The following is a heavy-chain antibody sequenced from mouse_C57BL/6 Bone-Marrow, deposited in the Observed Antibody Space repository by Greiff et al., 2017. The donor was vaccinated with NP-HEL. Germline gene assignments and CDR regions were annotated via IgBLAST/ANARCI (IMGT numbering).Heavy chain of an antibody. J-gene: IGHJ2*01. Sequence: DVHLVESGGGLVKPGGSLKLSCAASGFTFSDYGMHWVRQAPEKGLEWVAYISSGSSTIYYADTVKGRFTISRDNAKNNLYLQMSHLKSEDTAMYYCARSNFFDYWGQGTTLTVSS. CDR3: ARSNFFDY. CDR1: GFTFSDYG. D-gene: IGHD4-1*02. V-gene: IGHV5-17*03. CDR2: ISSGSSTI.